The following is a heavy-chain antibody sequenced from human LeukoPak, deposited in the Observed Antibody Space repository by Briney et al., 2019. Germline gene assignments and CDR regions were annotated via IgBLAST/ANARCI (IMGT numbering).Heavy chain of an antibody. CDR3: ARDQDFSGLDY. D-gene: IGHD5-12*01. CDR2: INHSGST. Sequence: PSETLSLTCAVYGGSFSGYYWSWIRQPPGKGLEWIGEINHSGSTNYNPSLKSRVTISVDTSKNQFSLKLSSVTAEDTAVYYCARDQDFSGLDYWGQGTLVTVSS. CDR1: GGSFSGYY. J-gene: IGHJ4*02. V-gene: IGHV4-34*01.